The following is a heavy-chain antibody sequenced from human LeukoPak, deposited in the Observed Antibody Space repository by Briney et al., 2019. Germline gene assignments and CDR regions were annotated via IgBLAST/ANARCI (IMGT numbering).Heavy chain of an antibody. CDR3: ARVRGYCSSTSCYRRAEYFQH. J-gene: IGHJ1*01. D-gene: IGHD2-2*01. V-gene: IGHV3-30-3*01. CDR2: ILYDGSNK. Sequence: GGSLRLSCAASGFTFSSYAMHWVRQAPGKGLEWVAVILYDGSNKYYADSVKGRFTISRDNSKNTLYLQMNSLRAEDTAVYYCARVRGYCSSTSCYRRAEYFQHWGQGTLVTVSS. CDR1: GFTFSSYA.